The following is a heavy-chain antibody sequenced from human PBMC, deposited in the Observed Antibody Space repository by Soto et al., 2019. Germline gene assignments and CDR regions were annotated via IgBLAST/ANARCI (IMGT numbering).Heavy chain of an antibody. J-gene: IGHJ6*02. V-gene: IGHV3-33*01. D-gene: IGHD6-6*01. CDR2: IWYDGSNK. Sequence: GGSLRLSCAASGFTFSSYGMHWVRQAPGKGLEWVAVIWYDGSNKYYADSVKGRFTISRDNSKNTLYLQMNSLRAEDTAVYYCARDFGQLKALIYYYYGMDVWGQGTTVTVSS. CDR3: ARDFGQLKALIYYYYGMDV. CDR1: GFTFSSYG.